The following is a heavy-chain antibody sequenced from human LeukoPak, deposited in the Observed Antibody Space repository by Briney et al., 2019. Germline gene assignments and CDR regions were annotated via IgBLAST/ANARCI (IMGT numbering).Heavy chain of an antibody. D-gene: IGHD2-2*01. CDR3: ARDPALQYCSSTSCTSYGMDV. CDR1: GYTFTSYD. Sequence: ASVKVSCKASGYTFTSYDINWVRQATGQGLEWMGWMNPNSGNTGYAQKFQGRVTKTRNTSISTAYMELSSLRSEDTAVYYCARDPALQYCSSTSCTSYGMDVWGQGTTVTVSS. J-gene: IGHJ6*02. V-gene: IGHV1-8*01. CDR2: MNPNSGNT.